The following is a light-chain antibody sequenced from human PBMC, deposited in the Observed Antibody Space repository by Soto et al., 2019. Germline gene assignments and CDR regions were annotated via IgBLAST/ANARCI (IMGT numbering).Light chain of an antibody. J-gene: IGKJ3*01. CDR1: QSVSSN. V-gene: IGKV3-15*01. Sequence: EIVMTQSPATLSVSPGERATLSCRASQSVSSNLAWYQQKPGQPPRLLIYDASTRATGIPARFSGSGSGTERTLTISSLQSEDFAVYYFQHYNNWPFTFGPGTKVDIK. CDR2: DAS. CDR3: QHYNNWPFT.